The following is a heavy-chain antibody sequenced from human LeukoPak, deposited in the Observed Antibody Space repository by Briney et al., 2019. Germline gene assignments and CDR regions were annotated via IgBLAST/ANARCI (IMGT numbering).Heavy chain of an antibody. CDR1: GGTFISYA. J-gene: IGHJ4*02. Sequence: SVTVSFKASGGTFISYAISWVRQAPGQGLEWMGGIIPIFGTENYAQKFQGRVTITADESTSTAYMELSSLRSEDTAVYYCARVFAQPAYYFDYWGQGTLVTVSS. V-gene: IGHV1-69*01. CDR3: ARVFAQPAYYFDY. D-gene: IGHD3-3*01. CDR2: IIPIFGTE.